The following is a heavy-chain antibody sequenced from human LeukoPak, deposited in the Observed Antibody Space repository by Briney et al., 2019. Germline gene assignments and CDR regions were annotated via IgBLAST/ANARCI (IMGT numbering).Heavy chain of an antibody. CDR1: GGSISSGGYY. Sequence: PSETLSLTCTVSGGSISSGGYYWSWIRQHPGKGLEWIGYIYYSGSTYYNPSLKSRVTISVDTSKNQFSLKLSSVTAADTAVYYCARAQVGQHRAFDIWGQGTMVTVSS. CDR2: IYYSGST. D-gene: IGHD6-13*01. J-gene: IGHJ3*02. V-gene: IGHV4-31*03. CDR3: ARAQVGQHRAFDI.